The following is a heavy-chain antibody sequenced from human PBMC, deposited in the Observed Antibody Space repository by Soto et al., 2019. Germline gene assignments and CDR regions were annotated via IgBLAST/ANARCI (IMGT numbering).Heavy chain of an antibody. J-gene: IGHJ5*02. CDR2: IYYSGST. Sequence: SETLSLTCTVSGGSISSYYWSWIRQPPGKGLEWIGYIYYSGSTNYNPSLKSRVTISVDTSKNQFSRKLSSVTAADTAVYYCASSLRWGTIWFDPWGQGTLVTVSS. CDR3: ASSLRWGTIWFDP. V-gene: IGHV4-59*01. D-gene: IGHD2-8*02. CDR1: GGSISSYY.